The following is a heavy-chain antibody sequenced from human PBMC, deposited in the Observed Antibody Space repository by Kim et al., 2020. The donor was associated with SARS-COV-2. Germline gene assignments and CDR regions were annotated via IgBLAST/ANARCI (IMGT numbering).Heavy chain of an antibody. CDR2: IWNDGSNK. Sequence: GGSLRLSCAASGFIFSSYGMHWVRQAPGKGLEWVAVIWNDGSNKYYADSVKGRFTISRDNFKNTLYLQMDSLRAEDTAVYYCAKVATVGWYAGVYYYAMDVGDQGTTVTVPS. D-gene: IGHD6-19*01. CDR3: AKVATVGWYAGVYYYAMDV. CDR1: GFIFSSYG. V-gene: IGHV3-33*06. J-gene: IGHJ6*02.